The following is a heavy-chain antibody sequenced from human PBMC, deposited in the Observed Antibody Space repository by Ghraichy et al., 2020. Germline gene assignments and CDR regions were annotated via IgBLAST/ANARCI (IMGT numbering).Heavy chain of an antibody. J-gene: IGHJ4*02. V-gene: IGHV3-7*01. CDR1: GFTFSSYW. CDR2: IKEDGSEK. D-gene: IGHD7-27*01. CDR3: ARGAFWAFDY. Sequence: GESLNISCVASGFTFSSYWMSWVRQAPGKGPEWVANIKEDGSEKYYVDSVKGRFTISRDNAKNSLYLQMSSLRADDTAVYYCARGAFWAFDYWGQGTLVTVSS.